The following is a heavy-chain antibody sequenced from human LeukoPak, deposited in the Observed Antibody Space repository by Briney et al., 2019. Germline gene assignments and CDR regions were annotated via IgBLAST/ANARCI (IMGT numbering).Heavy chain of an antibody. J-gene: IGHJ5*02. D-gene: IGHD5-24*01. CDR1: GFTFSDNY. CDR3: ARTQRWLQS. Sequence: GSLRLSCAASGFTFSDNYMTWVRPAPGKGLEWLSYISGNGGVIQYADSVKGRFTISRDNAKNLLYLQMNSLRAEDTAVYYCARTQRWLQSWGQGTLVTVSS. V-gene: IGHV3-11*04. CDR2: ISGNGGVI.